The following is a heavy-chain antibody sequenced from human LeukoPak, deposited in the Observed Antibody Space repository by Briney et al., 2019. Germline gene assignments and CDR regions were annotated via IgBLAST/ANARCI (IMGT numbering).Heavy chain of an antibody. CDR2: IYPGDSDT. J-gene: IGHJ3*02. D-gene: IGHD5-24*01. CDR1: GYSFTSYW. Sequence: GESLKISCKGSGYSFTSYWIGWVRQMPGKGLEWMGIIYPGDSDTRYSPSFQGQVTISADKSISTVYLQWSSLKASDTAMYYCARRGCGGDGYCDAFDIWGQGTMVTVSS. V-gene: IGHV5-51*01. CDR3: ARRGCGGDGYCDAFDI.